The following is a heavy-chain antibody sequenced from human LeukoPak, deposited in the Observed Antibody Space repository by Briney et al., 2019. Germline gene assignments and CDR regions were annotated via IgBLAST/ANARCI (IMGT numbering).Heavy chain of an antibody. V-gene: IGHV4-30-2*01. J-gene: IGHJ4*02. CDR1: GGSISSGGYY. Sequence: SETLSLTCTVSGGSISSGGYYWSWIRQPPGKGLEWIGYIYHSGSTYYNPSLKSRVTISVDRSKNQFSLKLSSVTAADTAVYYCARAWSGSFPSGDWGQGTLVTVSS. CDR3: ARAWSGSFPSGD. CDR2: IYHSGST. D-gene: IGHD1-26*01.